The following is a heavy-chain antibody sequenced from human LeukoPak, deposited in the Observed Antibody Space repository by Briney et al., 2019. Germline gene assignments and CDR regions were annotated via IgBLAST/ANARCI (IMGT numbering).Heavy chain of an antibody. CDR3: ARDVHNCSGGSCYYYGMDA. V-gene: IGHV1-2*02. CDR2: INPNSGGT. J-gene: IGHJ6*02. CDR1: GYTFTGYY. D-gene: IGHD2-15*01. Sequence: GASVKVSCKASGYTFTGYYMHWVRQAPGQGLEWMGWINPNSGGTNYAQKFQGRVTMTRDTSISTAYMELSRLRSDDTAVYYCARDVHNCSGGSCYYYGMDAWGQGTTVTVSS.